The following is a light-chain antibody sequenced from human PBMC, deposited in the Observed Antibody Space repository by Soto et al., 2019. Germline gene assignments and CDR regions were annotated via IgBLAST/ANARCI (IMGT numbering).Light chain of an antibody. V-gene: IGKV3-15*01. CDR3: QQYNTWLWT. J-gene: IGKJ1*01. CDR1: QSVNAN. Sequence: EVVMTQSPATLSVSPGERATLSCRASQSVNANLAWYQQMPGQAPRLLIHGASNRATGIPARFSGSGFGTEFILTISSLQSEYFAVYYCQQYNTWLWTFGQGTKVEI. CDR2: GAS.